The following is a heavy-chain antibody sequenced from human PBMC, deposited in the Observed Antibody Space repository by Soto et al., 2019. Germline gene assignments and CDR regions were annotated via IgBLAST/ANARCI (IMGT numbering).Heavy chain of an antibody. V-gene: IGHV3-7*05. CDR2: IRKDGIQE. J-gene: IGHJ3*02. D-gene: IGHD3-22*01. Sequence: DVQLMESGGGLVQPGGSLRLSCTASGFTFENYWMTWIRQAPGKGLEWVANIRKDGIQEHYVDSVEGRFSVSRDNARASLYLQMNSLRIEDTAVYYCARDANNRDSSVYYDVFDIWGQGTMVTVSP. CDR1: GFTFENYW. CDR3: ARDANNRDSSVYYDVFDI.